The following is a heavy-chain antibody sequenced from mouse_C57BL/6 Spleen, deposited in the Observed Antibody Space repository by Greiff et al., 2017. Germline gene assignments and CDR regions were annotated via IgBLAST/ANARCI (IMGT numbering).Heavy chain of an antibody. V-gene: IGHV1-82*01. CDR2: IYPGDGDT. J-gene: IGHJ4*01. CDR3: ARSMDY. Sequence: QVQLKESGPELVKPGASVKISCKASGYAFSSSWMNWVKPRPGKGLEWIGRIYPGDGDTNYNGKFKGKATLTADKSSSTVYMQLSSLTSEDSAVYFCARSMDYWGQGTSVTVSS. CDR1: GYAFSSSW.